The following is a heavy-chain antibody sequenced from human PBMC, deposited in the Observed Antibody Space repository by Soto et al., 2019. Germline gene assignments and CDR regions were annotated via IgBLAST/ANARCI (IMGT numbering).Heavy chain of an antibody. CDR3: AKDGEGVANFDY. D-gene: IGHD3-10*01. V-gene: IGHV3-74*01. CDR2: INSDGTTA. CDR1: GFTFSTNL. J-gene: IGHJ4*02. Sequence: EVQLVEAGGGVVQPGGSLRLSCAASGFTFSTNLMHWVRQGPGKGLVWVSRINSDGTTAAYADSVQGRFTISRDNAKNTLYLHMTSLRGEDTAVYYCAKDGEGVANFDYWCQGTLVTVSS.